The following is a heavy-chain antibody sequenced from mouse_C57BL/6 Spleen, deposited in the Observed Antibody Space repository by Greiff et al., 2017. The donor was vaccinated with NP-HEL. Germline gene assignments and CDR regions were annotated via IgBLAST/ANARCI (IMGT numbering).Heavy chain of an antibody. CDR2: ISSGSSTI. J-gene: IGHJ1*03. CDR3: ARKVIYYDYDGYFDV. D-gene: IGHD2-4*01. Sequence: EVQLVESGGGLVKPGGSLKLSCAASGFTFSDYGTHWVRQAPEKGLEWVAYISSGSSTIYYADTVKGRFTISRDNAKNTLFLQMTSLRSEDTAMYYCARKVIYYDYDGYFDVWGTGTTVTVSS. CDR1: GFTFSDYG. V-gene: IGHV5-17*01.